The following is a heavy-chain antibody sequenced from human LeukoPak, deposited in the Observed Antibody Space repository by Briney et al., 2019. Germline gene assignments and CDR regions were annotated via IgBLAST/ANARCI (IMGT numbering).Heavy chain of an antibody. J-gene: IGHJ4*02. CDR1: GFTFSSYG. D-gene: IGHD2/OR15-2a*01. CDR2: IRYDGSNT. Sequence: PGGSLRLSCAASGFTFSSYGMHWVRQAPGKGLDWVAFIRYDGSNTYYADSVKGRFTVSRDDSKNTLYLQMNSLRGDDTAVYYCAKDGTSYYYIYYWGQGTLVTVSS. CDR3: AKDGTSYYYIYY. V-gene: IGHV3-30*02.